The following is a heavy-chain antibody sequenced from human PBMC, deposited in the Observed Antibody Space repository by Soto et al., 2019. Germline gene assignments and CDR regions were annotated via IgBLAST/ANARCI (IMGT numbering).Heavy chain of an antibody. Sequence: SVKVSCKASGGTFSSYAISWVRQAPGQGLEWMGGIIPIFGTANYAQKFQGRVTITADESTSTAYMELSSLRSEDTAVYYCARKGATVYYFDYWGQGTLVTVSS. D-gene: IGHD4-17*01. CDR3: ARKGATVYYFDY. J-gene: IGHJ4*02. CDR2: IIPIFGTA. V-gene: IGHV1-69*13. CDR1: GGTFSSYA.